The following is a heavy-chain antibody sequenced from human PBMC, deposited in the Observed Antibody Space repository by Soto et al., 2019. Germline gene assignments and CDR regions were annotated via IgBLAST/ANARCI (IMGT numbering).Heavy chain of an antibody. CDR2: IYKSATT. D-gene: IGHD3-16*02. J-gene: IGHJ6*02. Sequence: SETLSLTCSVSGDYISNLDYFWAWIRQPPGQALEYIGYIYKSATTYYNPSFESRVAISVDTSKSQFSLKLSSVTAADTAVYYCARHSGNYDYVWGSYRYTYYYYGMDVWGQGTTFTVSS. V-gene: IGHV4-39*01. CDR3: ARHSGNYDYVWGSYRYTYYYYGMDV. CDR1: GDYISNLDYF.